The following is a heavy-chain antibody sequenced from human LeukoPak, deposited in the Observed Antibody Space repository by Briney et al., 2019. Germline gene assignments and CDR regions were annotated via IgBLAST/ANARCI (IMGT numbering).Heavy chain of an antibody. CDR2: ISSSSSTI. Sequence: GGSLRLSCAASGFTFSSYSMNWVRQAPGKGLEWVSYISSSSSTIYYADSVKGRFTISRDNAKNSLYLQMNSLRAEDTAVYYCARDEMNYDSSGYFLFDYWGQGTLVTVSS. CDR1: GFTFSSYS. CDR3: ARDEMNYDSSGYFLFDY. D-gene: IGHD3-22*01. J-gene: IGHJ4*02. V-gene: IGHV3-48*04.